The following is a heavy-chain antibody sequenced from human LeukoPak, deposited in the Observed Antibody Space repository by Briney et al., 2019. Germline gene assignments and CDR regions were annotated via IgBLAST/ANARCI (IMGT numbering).Heavy chain of an antibody. V-gene: IGHV4-38-2*02. J-gene: IGHJ4*02. CDR1: GYSISSGYY. Sequence: SETLSLTCTVSGYSISSGYYWGWIRQPPGKGLEWIGSIYHSGSTYYNPSLKSRVTISVDTSKNQFSLKLSSETAADTAVYYCARVGATKYFDYWGQGTLVTVSS. CDR2: IYHSGST. D-gene: IGHD1-26*01. CDR3: ARVGATKYFDY.